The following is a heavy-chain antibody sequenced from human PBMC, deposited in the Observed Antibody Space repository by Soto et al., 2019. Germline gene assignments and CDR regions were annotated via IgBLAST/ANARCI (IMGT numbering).Heavy chain of an antibody. CDR3: ARAPKVSGSSQTRPDF. CDR1: SGSFSGYY. D-gene: IGHD6-6*01. Sequence: PSETLSLTSSIYSGSFSGYYWSWIRQPPGKGLEWIGEISQSGNTNYSPSLKSRVSISIDTSKKQFSRNLASVSAADTAVYYCARAPKVSGSSQTRPDFWGQGTLVTVSS. J-gene: IGHJ4*02. V-gene: IGHV4-34*01. CDR2: ISQSGNT.